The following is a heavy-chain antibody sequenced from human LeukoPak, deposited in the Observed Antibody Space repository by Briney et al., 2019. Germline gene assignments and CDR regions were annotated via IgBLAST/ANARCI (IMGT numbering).Heavy chain of an antibody. D-gene: IGHD4-23*01. Sequence: PGGSLRLSCAASGFTFDDYTMHWVRQAPGKGLEWVSLISWDGGSTYYADSVKGRFTISRDNSKNSLYLQMNSLRTEDTALYYCAKASTLDYAGGNYYFDYWGQGTLVTVSS. V-gene: IGHV3-43*01. CDR2: ISWDGGST. CDR3: AKASTLDYAGGNYYFDY. CDR1: GFTFDDYT. J-gene: IGHJ4*02.